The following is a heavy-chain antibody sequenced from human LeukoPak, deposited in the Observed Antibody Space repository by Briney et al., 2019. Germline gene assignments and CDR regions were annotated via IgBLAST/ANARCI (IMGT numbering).Heavy chain of an antibody. D-gene: IGHD5-12*01. J-gene: IGHJ4*02. V-gene: IGHV3-21*01. CDR3: ARDYLGGYSGYEPDY. CDR1: GFTFSSYS. Sequence: GGSLRLSCAASGFTFSSYSMNWFRQAPGKGLEWVSSISSSSSYIYYADSVKGRFTISRDNAKNSLYLQINSLRAEDTAVYYCARDYLGGYSGYEPDYWGQGTLVTVSS. CDR2: ISSSSSYI.